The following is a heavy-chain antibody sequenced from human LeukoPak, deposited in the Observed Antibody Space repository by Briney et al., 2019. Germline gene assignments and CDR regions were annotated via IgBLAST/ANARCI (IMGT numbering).Heavy chain of an antibody. CDR2: ISSSGSDI. D-gene: IGHD5-18*01. V-gene: IGHV3-21*01. Sequence: GGSLRLSCAGSGFTFNTYHMTWVRQAPGKGLEWVSSISSSGSDIYSADSLKGRFTISRDNAKNSLYLQMDSLRAEDTVVYYCARGWIQPDYWGQGTLVTVST. CDR1: GFTFNTYH. CDR3: ARGWIQPDY. J-gene: IGHJ4*02.